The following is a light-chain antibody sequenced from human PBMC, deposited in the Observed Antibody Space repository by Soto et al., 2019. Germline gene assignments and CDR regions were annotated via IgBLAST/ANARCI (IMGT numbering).Light chain of an antibody. V-gene: IGKV3-11*01. CDR1: QSISSH. CDR2: GAS. CDR3: QQRINWPLT. J-gene: IGKJ4*01. Sequence: EIVLTQSPATLSLSPGERATLSCRASQSISSHLAWYQQKPGQAPRLLIYGASNRATGIPARFNGSGSGTDFTLTISSLEPEDFAVYYCQQRINWPLTFGGGTKVEIK.